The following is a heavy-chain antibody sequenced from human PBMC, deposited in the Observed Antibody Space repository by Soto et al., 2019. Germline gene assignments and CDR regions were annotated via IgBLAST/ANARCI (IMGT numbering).Heavy chain of an antibody. D-gene: IGHD2-8*01. V-gene: IGHV3-21*01. CDR1: KFNFFTYS. CDR2: ISSISGYI. J-gene: IGHJ4*02. Sequence: PGGSLRLSCAASKFNFFTYSMNWVRQAPGKGLEWVSSISSISGYIYYADSVKGRFTISRDNAKNSLYLQMNSLRAEDTAVYYCARSPANIVLMVYPQVGFDDWGQGTLVTVAS. CDR3: ARSPANIVLMVYPQVGFDD.